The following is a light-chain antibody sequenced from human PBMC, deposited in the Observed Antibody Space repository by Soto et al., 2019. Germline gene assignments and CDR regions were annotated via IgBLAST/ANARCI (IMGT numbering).Light chain of an antibody. CDR2: EAS. J-gene: IGKJ4*01. CDR1: QTVSSS. CDR3: QQYGSSLLT. V-gene: IGKV3-11*01. Sequence: DIALTQSPAPLSLSPGERATPSWMASQTVSSSLAWYQQKPGQAPRHIIYEASNRATGIPARFIGSWSGTECTLTISSLQSEDFAVYYCQQYGSSLLTFSGGTKVDI.